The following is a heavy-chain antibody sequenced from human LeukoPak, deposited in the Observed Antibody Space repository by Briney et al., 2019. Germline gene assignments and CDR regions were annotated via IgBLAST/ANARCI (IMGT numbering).Heavy chain of an antibody. D-gene: IGHD3-22*01. CDR2: ISSSGSTI. V-gene: IGHV3-48*03. J-gene: IGHJ4*02. CDR3: ARVGSYYDSSGYYSTTSYYFDY. CDR1: GFTFSSYE. Sequence: GGSLRLSCAASGFTFSSYEMNWVHQAPGKGLEWVSYISSSGSTIYYADSVKGRFTITRDNAKNSLYLQMNSLRAEDTAVYYCARVGSYYDSSGYYSTTSYYFDYWGQGTLVTVSS.